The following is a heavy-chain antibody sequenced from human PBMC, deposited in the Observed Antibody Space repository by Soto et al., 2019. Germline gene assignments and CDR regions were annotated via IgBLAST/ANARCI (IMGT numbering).Heavy chain of an antibody. CDR2: MSGSGDNT. Sequence: VQLLESGGGLVQPGGSLRLSCAASGFTFSSHAMSWVRQAPGKGLEWVSSMSGSGDNTYHADSVKGRFTVSRDNSKNTLYLQMNSLRVEDTAVYYCAKGSYTNDNWFDPWGQGTLVTVSS. CDR3: AKGSYTNDNWFDP. CDR1: GFTFSSHA. J-gene: IGHJ5*02. D-gene: IGHD2-8*01. V-gene: IGHV3-23*01.